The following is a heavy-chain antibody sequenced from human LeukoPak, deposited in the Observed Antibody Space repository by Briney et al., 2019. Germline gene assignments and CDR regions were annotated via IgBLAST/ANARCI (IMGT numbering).Heavy chain of an antibody. CDR2: ISGSGGST. J-gene: IGHJ4*02. CDR3: AKEGYYYSNYFDY. CDR1: GFTFSSYA. Sequence: TGGSLRLSCAASGFTFSSYAMNWVRQAPGKGLEWVSAISGSGGSTYYADSVKGRFTISRDNSKNTLYLQMNSLRAEDTAVYYCAKEGYYYSNYFDYWGQGTLVTVSS. V-gene: IGHV3-23*01. D-gene: IGHD3-22*01.